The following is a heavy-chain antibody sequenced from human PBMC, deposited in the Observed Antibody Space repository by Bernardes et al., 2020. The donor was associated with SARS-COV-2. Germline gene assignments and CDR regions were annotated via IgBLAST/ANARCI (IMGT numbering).Heavy chain of an antibody. Sequence: GSLRLSCAASGFTFSSYWMHWVRQAPGKGLVWVSRINSDGSSTSYADSVKGRFTMSRDNAKNTLYLQMNSLRAEDTAVYYCARDGTMIRGVIDYWGQGTLVTVSS. V-gene: IGHV3-74*01. J-gene: IGHJ4*02. D-gene: IGHD3-10*01. CDR2: INSDGSST. CDR3: ARDGTMIRGVIDY. CDR1: GFTFSSYW.